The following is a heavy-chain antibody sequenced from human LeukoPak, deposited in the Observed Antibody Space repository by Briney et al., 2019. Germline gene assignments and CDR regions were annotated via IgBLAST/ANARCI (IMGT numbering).Heavy chain of an antibody. CDR3: ARDLTSSMPPSDY. CDR1: GGTFSSYA. CDR2: IIPIFGTA. Sequence: SVKVSCKASGGTFSSYAISWVRQAPGQGLEWMGGIIPIFGTANYAQKFQGRVTITTDESTSTAYMELRSLRSDDTAVYYCARDLTSSMPPSDYWGQGTLVTVSS. J-gene: IGHJ4*02. V-gene: IGHV1-69*05. D-gene: IGHD2-2*01.